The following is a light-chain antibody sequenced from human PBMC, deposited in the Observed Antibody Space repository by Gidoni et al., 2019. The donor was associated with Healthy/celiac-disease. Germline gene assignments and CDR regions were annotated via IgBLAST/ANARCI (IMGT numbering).Light chain of an antibody. Sequence: DIQMTQSPSSLSASVGDRVTITCRASQGISNYLAWYQQKPGKVPKLLIYAASPLQSGVPSRFSGSGSWTDFTLTISSLQPEDVAPYYCQTYNRAPWTFGQGTQVEIK. J-gene: IGKJ1*01. CDR3: QTYNRAPWT. CDR1: QGISNY. CDR2: AAS. V-gene: IGKV1-27*01.